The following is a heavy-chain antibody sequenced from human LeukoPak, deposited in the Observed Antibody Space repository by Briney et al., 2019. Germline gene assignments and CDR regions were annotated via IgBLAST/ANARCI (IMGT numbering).Heavy chain of an antibody. CDR3: ARGGGDWNFYYYYYGMDV. Sequence: SETLSLTCAVYGGSFSGYYWSWIRQPPGKGLEWIGYIYYSGSTYYNPSLKSRVTISVDTSKNQFSLKLSSVTAADTAVYYCARGGGDWNFYYYYYGMDVWGQGATVTVSS. D-gene: IGHD1-7*01. CDR1: GGSFSGYY. CDR2: IYYSGST. V-gene: IGHV4-30-4*01. J-gene: IGHJ6*02.